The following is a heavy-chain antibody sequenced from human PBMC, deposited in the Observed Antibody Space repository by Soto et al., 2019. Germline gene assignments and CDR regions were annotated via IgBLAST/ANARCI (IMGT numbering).Heavy chain of an antibody. V-gene: IGHV1-69*13. Sequence: SVKVPCKASGGTFSSYAISWVRQAPGQGLEWMGGIIPIFGTANYAQKFQGRVTITADESTSTAYMELSSLRSEDTAVYYCARSDSSSWYMDVWGQGTTVTVSS. CDR3: ARSDSSSWYMDV. CDR1: GGTFSSYA. D-gene: IGHD6-13*01. CDR2: IIPIFGTA. J-gene: IGHJ6*02.